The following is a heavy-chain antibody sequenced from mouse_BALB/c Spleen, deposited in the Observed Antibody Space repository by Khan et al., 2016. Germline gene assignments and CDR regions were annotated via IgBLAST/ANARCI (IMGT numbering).Heavy chain of an antibody. D-gene: IGHD1-1*01. V-gene: IGHV9-3-1*01. Sequence: QIQLVQSGPELKKPGETVKISCKASGYTFTNYGMNWVKQAPGKDLKWMGWINTYTGEPTYADDFTGRFAFSLETSASNAYLQINHLRNEDTATYYWARYRYDNCSSKYCDVWGAGTTVTVSS. J-gene: IGHJ1*01. CDR3: ARYRYDNCSSKYCDV. CDR1: GYTFTNYG. CDR2: INTYTGEP.